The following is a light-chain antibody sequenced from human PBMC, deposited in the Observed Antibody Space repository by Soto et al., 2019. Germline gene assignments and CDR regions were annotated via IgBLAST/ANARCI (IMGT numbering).Light chain of an antibody. CDR1: KGIRSE. J-gene: IGKJ4*01. CDR3: IQDYNYPLT. CDR2: TAS. V-gene: IGKV1-6*01. Sequence: AIQMTPSRSSLSASVGERVTITCRARKGIRSELGWYQQKPGKAPNLLVYTASYVQRGVPARFSGSGSGTDFTLTISSLQPEDFATYYSIQDYNYPLTFGGGTKVYIK.